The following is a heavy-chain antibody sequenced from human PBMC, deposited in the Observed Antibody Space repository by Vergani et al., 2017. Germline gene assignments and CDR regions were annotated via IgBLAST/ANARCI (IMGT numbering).Heavy chain of an antibody. CDR1: GFTFSSYA. CDR2: ISGSGGST. V-gene: IGHV3-23*01. Sequence: EVQLLESGGGLVQPGGSLRLSCAASGFTFSSYAMSWVRQAPGQGLEWVSAISGSGGSTYYADSVKGRFTISRDNSKNTLYLQMNSRRAEDTGVYYCAKEGGSYYYDSSGYYPFDYWGQGTLVTVSS. D-gene: IGHD3-22*01. CDR3: AKEGGSYYYDSSGYYPFDY. J-gene: IGHJ4*02.